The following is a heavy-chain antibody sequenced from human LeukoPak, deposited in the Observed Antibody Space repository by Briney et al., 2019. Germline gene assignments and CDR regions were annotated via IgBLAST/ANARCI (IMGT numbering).Heavy chain of an antibody. J-gene: IGHJ4*02. D-gene: IGHD2-15*01. Sequence: GGSLRLSCAASGFAFSSYAMSWVRQAPGKGLEWVSAISGSGGSTYYADSVKGRFTISRDNSKNTLYLQMNSLRAEDTAVYYCAKDYFGVVVMVGFDYWGQGTLVTVSS. CDR1: GFAFSSYA. CDR3: AKDYFGVVVMVGFDY. V-gene: IGHV3-23*01. CDR2: ISGSGGST.